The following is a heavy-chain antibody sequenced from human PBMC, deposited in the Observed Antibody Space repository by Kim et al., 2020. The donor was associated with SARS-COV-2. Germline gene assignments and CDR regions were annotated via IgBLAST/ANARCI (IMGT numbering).Heavy chain of an antibody. Sequence: GGSLRLSCAASGFTFSDYGMNWVRQAPGKGLEWVSYISSRSSSIYYADSVKGRFTISRDNVKNSLYLQMNGRRDEDTAVYYCARNGVGSGWPFDYWGQGTLVTVSS. CDR2: ISSRSSSI. CDR1: GFTFSDYG. J-gene: IGHJ4*02. V-gene: IGHV3-48*02. CDR3: ARNGVGSGWPFDY. D-gene: IGHD6-19*01.